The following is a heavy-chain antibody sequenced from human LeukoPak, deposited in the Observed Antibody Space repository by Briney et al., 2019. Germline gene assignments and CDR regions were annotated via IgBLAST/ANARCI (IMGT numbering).Heavy chain of an antibody. CDR2: IIPIYNPV. CDR1: GGAFSSYA. V-gene: IGHV1-69*15. Sequence: SVKVSCKTSGGAFSSYAFSWMRQAPGQGLEWVGRIIPIYNPVDYTQRFQGRVTITADESTNTVYLELSSLRYDDTAVYYCAREPLGCGGDCHFDYWGQGTLVTVSS. J-gene: IGHJ4*02. D-gene: IGHD2-21*02. CDR3: AREPLGCGGDCHFDY.